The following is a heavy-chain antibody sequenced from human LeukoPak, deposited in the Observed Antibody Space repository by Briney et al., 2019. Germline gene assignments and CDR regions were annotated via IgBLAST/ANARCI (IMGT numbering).Heavy chain of an antibody. CDR3: FREGGD. CDR1: GFTLSTQR. Sequence: GGSLRLSCAASGFTLSTQRMNWVGQAPGKGLVWVSYINIDERITGYADSVKGRFTISRDNAKNTLYLQMNSLRAEDTAIYYCFREGGDWGQGTLVTVSS. J-gene: IGHJ4*02. CDR2: INIDERIT. V-gene: IGHV3-74*01. D-gene: IGHD3-10*01.